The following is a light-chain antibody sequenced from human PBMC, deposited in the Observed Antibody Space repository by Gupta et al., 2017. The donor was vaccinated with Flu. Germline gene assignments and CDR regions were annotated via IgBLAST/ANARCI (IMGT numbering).Light chain of an antibody. CDR1: QSISSY. CDR2: AAS. V-gene: IGKV1-39*01. J-gene: IGKJ2*01. CDR3: QQSYSTPRTT. Sequence: DIQMTQSPSSLSASVGDRVTITCRASQSISSYLNWYQQKPGKAPKLLIYAASSLQSGVPSRFSGSGSGTDFTLTISSRQPEDFATYYCQQSYSTPRTTFGQGTKLEIK.